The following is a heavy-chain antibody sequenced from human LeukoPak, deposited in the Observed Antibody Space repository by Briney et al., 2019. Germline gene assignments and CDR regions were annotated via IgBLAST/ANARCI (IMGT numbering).Heavy chain of an antibody. CDR1: GGTFSSYA. CDR2: MNPNSGNT. CDR3: ARFQYGDFDY. J-gene: IGHJ4*02. D-gene: IGHD4-17*01. Sequence: VASVKVSCKASGGTFSSYAISWVRQAPGQGLEWMGWMNPNSGNTGYAQKFQGRVTMTRNTSISTAYMELSSLRSEDTAVYYCARFQYGDFDYWGQGTLVTVSS. V-gene: IGHV1-8*02.